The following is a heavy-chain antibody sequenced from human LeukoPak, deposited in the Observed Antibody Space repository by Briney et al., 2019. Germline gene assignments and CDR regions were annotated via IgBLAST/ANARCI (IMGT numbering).Heavy chain of an antibody. D-gene: IGHD3-9*01. CDR3: ARGGRRYFDWLSSNNWFDP. V-gene: IGHV3-7*01. Sequence: GGSLRLSCAASGFTFNSYWMSWFRQAPGKGLEWVANIKQDGSEKYYVDSVKGRFTISRDNAKNSLYLQMNSLRAEDTAVYYCARGGRRYFDWLSSNNWFDPWGQGTLVTVSS. CDR1: GFTFNSYW. J-gene: IGHJ5*02. CDR2: IKQDGSEK.